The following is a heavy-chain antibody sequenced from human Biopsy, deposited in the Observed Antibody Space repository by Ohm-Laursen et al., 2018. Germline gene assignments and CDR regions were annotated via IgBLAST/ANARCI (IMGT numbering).Heavy chain of an antibody. D-gene: IGHD4-17*01. Sequence: SLRLSCAASGFTFTNYAMNWVRQAPGKGLDWVSSIDSSAASTFYADSVEGRFTISRDNSKNTLFLQMNSLRAADTAIYYCASDLNGDPSAFDYWGQGTPVTVSS. CDR1: GFTFTNYA. J-gene: IGHJ4*02. V-gene: IGHV3-23*01. CDR3: ASDLNGDPSAFDY. CDR2: IDSSAAST.